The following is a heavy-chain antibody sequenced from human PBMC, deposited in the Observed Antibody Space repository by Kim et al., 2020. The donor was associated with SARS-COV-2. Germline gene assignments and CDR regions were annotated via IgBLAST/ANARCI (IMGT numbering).Heavy chain of an antibody. Sequence: GGSLRLSCAASGFTFSSYGMHWVRQAPGKGLEWVAVIWYDGSNKYYADSVKGRFTISRDNSKNTLYLQMNSLRAEDTAVYYCARGLRSSTSCGGYYYYGMDVWGQGTTVTVSS. V-gene: IGHV3-33*01. D-gene: IGHD2-2*01. CDR1: GFTFSSYG. J-gene: IGHJ6*02. CDR3: ARGLRSSTSCGGYYYYGMDV. CDR2: IWYDGSNK.